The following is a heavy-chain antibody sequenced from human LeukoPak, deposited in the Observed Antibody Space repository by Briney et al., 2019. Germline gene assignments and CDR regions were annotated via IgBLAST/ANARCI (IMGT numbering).Heavy chain of an antibody. CDR2: ISNNGVTI. V-gene: IGHV3-11*01. D-gene: IGHD2-2*01. Sequence: GGSLRLSCAASGFTFSDYYMSWIRQAPGKGLEWLAYISNNGVTIYYTVPVKGRFTISRDNARNSLYLQMSSLRGDDTAIYYCAREGSTYAYDYHYYATDVWGQGTTVTVSS. CDR1: GFTFSDYY. J-gene: IGHJ6*02. CDR3: AREGSTYAYDYHYYATDV.